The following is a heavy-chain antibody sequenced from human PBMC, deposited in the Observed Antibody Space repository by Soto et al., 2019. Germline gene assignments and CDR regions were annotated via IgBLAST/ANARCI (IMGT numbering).Heavy chain of an antibody. V-gene: IGHV1-69*01. D-gene: IGHD2-21*02. CDR2: IIPIFGTA. CDR1: GGTFSSYA. Sequence: QVQLVQSGAEVKKPGSSVKVSCKASGGTFSSYAISWVRQAAGQGLEWMGGIIPIFGTANYAQKFQGRVTITADESTSTAYMELSSLRSEDTAVYYCARGEVVTTSYYYYGMDVWGQGTTVTVSS. J-gene: IGHJ6*02. CDR3: ARGEVVTTSYYYYGMDV.